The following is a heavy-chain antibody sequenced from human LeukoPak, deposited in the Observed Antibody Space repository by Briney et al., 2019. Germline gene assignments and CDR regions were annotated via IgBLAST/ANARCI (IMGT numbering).Heavy chain of an antibody. CDR2: ISGSGGST. D-gene: IGHD2-2*01. Sequence: GGSLRLSCAGSGFTFSSYAMSWVRQAPGKGLEWVSAISGSGGSTYYADSVKGRFTMSRDNSENTVYLHMSSLRAEDTAVYYCAKVSVVPVAHAEYFQHWGQGTLVTVSS. V-gene: IGHV3-23*01. CDR1: GFTFSSYA. J-gene: IGHJ1*01. CDR3: AKVSVVPVAHAEYFQH.